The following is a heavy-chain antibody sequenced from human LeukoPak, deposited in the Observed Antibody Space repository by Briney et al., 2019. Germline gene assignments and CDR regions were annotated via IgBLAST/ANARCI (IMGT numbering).Heavy chain of an antibody. V-gene: IGHV3-53*01. Sequence: GGSLRLSCAASGFNVSSNYMSWVRQTPGKGLQWVSLIYNSGNTYYTDSVKGRFTISRDNSKNTLYLQMNSLRAEDTAVYYCARDGSGEWPIGYWGQGTLVTVSS. CDR2: IYNSGNT. CDR1: GFNVSSNY. J-gene: IGHJ4*02. D-gene: IGHD3-10*01. CDR3: ARDGSGEWPIGY.